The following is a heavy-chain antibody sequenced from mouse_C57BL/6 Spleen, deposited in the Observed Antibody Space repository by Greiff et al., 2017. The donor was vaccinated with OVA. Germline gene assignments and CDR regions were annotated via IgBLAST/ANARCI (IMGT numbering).Heavy chain of an antibody. Sequence: EVQLQQSGAELVRPGASVKLSCTASGFNIKDDYMHWVKQRPEQGLEWIGWIDAENGDTEYASKFQGKATITADTSSNTAYLQLSSLTSEDTAVYYCTTDGNYGYWGQGTTLTVSS. V-gene: IGHV14-4*01. J-gene: IGHJ2*01. CDR3: TTDGNYGY. CDR2: IDAENGDT. CDR1: GFNIKDDY. D-gene: IGHD2-1*01.